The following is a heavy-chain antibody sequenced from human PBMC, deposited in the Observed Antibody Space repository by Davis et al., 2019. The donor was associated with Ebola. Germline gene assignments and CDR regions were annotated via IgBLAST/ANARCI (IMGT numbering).Heavy chain of an antibody. Sequence: ASVKVSCKASPNTFTSYGVSWVRQAPGQGLEWMGWISGYNGNTNYAQTFQGRVAMTIDTSTNTLYMELRSLRSDDAAMYYCVRSNSWYGDYWGRGTLVTVSS. CDR2: ISGYNGNT. CDR3: VRSNSWYGDY. V-gene: IGHV1-18*04. D-gene: IGHD6-13*01. J-gene: IGHJ4*02. CDR1: PNTFTSYG.